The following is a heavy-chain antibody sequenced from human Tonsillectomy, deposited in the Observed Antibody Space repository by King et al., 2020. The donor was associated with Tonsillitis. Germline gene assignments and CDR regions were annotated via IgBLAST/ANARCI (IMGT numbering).Heavy chain of an antibody. CDR3: AKDPGGVMWNWYFDL. J-gene: IGHJ2*01. V-gene: IGHV3-30*18. CDR1: GFTFSSYG. D-gene: IGHD3-16*01. Sequence: VQLVESGGGVVQPGRSLRLSCAASGFTFSSYGMHWVRQAPGKGLEWVAVISHDGSNKYYADSVKGRFTISRDNSKNTLYLQMNSLRAEDTAVYYCAKDPGGVMWNWYFDLWGRGTLVTVSS. CDR2: ISHDGSNK.